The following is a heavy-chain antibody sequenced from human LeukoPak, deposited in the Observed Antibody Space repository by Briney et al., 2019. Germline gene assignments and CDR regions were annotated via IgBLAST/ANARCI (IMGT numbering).Heavy chain of an antibody. D-gene: IGHD5-24*01. CDR3: ALLPGYISCHQRGFDH. V-gene: IGHV3-48*04. CDR2: ISSSSHTV. CDR1: GFTLSDFS. Sequence: GGSLRLFCAASGFTLSDFSVNWVRQSPGKGLEWISYISSSSHTVFYAYSVKGRFTISRDNAKNSLFLQMKSLRVKDTAVYYCALLPGYISCHQRGFDHWGQGTLVSVSS. J-gene: IGHJ4*02.